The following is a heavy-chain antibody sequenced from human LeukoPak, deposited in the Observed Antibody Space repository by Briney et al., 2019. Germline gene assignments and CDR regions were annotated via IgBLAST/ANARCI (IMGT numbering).Heavy chain of an antibody. CDR1: GFTFSDYY. V-gene: IGHV3-11*01. J-gene: IGHJ4*02. CDR3: ARDLAVAAYYFDY. D-gene: IGHD6-19*01. CDR2: ISSSGSTI. Sequence: GGSLRLSCAASGFTFSDYYMSWIRQAPGKGLEWASYISSSGSTIYYADSVKGRFTISRDNAKNSLYLQMNSLRAEDTAVYYCARDLAVAAYYFDYWGQGTLVTVSS.